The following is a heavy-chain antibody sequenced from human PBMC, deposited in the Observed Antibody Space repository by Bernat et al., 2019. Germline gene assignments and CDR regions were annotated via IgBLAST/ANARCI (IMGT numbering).Heavy chain of an antibody. J-gene: IGHJ4*02. CDR2: INNDGSDT. V-gene: IGHV3-74*01. D-gene: IGHD3-10*01. CDR3: AKSWYYGSGSVDY. Sequence: EVLLVESGGGLVQPGGSLRLSCAASGFTFTDYWMHWVRQAPGKGLVWVSRINNDGSDTIYADSVKGRFTLSRDNAKNTLYLQMNSLRAEDTAVYYCAKSWYYGSGSVDYWGQGTLVTVSS. CDR1: GFTFTDYW.